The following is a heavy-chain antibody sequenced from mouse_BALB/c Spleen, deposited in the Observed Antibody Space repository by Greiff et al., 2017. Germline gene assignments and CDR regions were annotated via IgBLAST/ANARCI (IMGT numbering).Heavy chain of an antibody. V-gene: IGHV2-9-2*01. CDR1: GFSLTSYD. CDR3: VREEWSLRGWFAY. CDR2: IWTGGGT. Sequence: VHLVESGPGLVAPSQSLSITCTVSGFSLTSYDISWIRQPPGKGLEWLGVIWTGGGTNYNSAFMSRLSISKDNSKSQVFLKMNSLQTDDTAIYYCVREEWSLRGWFAYWGQGTLVTVSA. D-gene: IGHD1-1*01. J-gene: IGHJ3*01.